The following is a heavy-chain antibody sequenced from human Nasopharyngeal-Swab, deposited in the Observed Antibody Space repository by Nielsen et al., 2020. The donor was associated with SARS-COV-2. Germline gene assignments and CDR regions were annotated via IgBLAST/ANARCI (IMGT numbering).Heavy chain of an antibody. V-gene: IGHV1-69*13. CDR1: GGTFSSYA. Sequence: SAKVSCKASGGTFSSYAISWVRQAPGQGLEWMGGIIPIFGTANYAQKLQGRVTITADESTSTAYMELSSLRSEDTAVYYCAREHIVVVVAATPIYYYYGMDVWGQGTTVTVSS. CDR3: AREHIVVVVAATPIYYYYGMDV. CDR2: IIPIFGTA. D-gene: IGHD2-15*01. J-gene: IGHJ6*02.